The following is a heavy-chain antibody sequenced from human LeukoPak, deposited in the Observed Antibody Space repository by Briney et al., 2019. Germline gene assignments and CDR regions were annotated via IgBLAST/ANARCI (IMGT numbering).Heavy chain of an antibody. D-gene: IGHD6-19*01. CDR1: GCTLSSYE. CDR2: IDYDGGSG. CDR3: TRNSGWYGLS. Sequence: SGGSLRLSCTVSGCTLSSYEMSWIRQAPGKGLEWVSSIDYDGGSGHYADSVKGRFTISRDNSNNTLFLHLNSLRGEDTAVYYCTRNSGWYGLSWGQGTLVTVSS. V-gene: IGHV3-23*01. J-gene: IGHJ1*01.